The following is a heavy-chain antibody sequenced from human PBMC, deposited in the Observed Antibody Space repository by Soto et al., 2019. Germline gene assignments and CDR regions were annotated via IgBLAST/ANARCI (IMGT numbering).Heavy chain of an antibody. Sequence: GSLRLSCAASGFIFNTYAMSWVRQAPGKGLEWVSAITGGGGATFYADSVKGRFAISRDNSKSTLYLQMNSLRAEDTAIYYCSTMATTARYFHYWGQGTRVTVSS. CDR1: GFIFNTYA. V-gene: IGHV3-23*01. CDR3: STMATTARYFHY. J-gene: IGHJ4*02. CDR2: ITGGGGAT. D-gene: IGHD3-10*01.